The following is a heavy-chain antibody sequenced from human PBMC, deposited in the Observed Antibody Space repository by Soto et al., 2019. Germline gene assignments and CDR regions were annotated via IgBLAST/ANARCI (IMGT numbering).Heavy chain of an antibody. V-gene: IGHV1-18*01. CDR3: XXXXXXXXXXY. CDR2: ISAYNGNT. CDR1: GYSFTSYG. Sequence: QVQLVQSGAEVKKPGASVKVSCKASGYSFTSYGISWVRQAPGQGLESMGWISAYNGNTKYAQKLQGRLTLTTXTSTSTAYMELRSLRSDXTXVXXXXXXXXXXXXXYXXXGTXVTVSS. J-gene: IGHJ4*02.